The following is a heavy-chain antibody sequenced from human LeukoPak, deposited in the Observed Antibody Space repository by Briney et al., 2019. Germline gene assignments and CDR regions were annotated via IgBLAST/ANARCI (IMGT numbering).Heavy chain of an antibody. CDR3: ARDRGGYYYYFDY. V-gene: IGHV4-4*07. CDR1: SDSINSYY. J-gene: IGHJ4*02. D-gene: IGHD3-22*01. CDR2: IYSSGTT. Sequence: SETLSLTCTVSSDSINSYYWSWIRQPAGKGLEWIGRIYSSGTTNYNPSLKSRVTMSIDTSKNQFSLKLNSVTAADTAVYYCARDRGGYYYYFDYWSQGTLVTVSS.